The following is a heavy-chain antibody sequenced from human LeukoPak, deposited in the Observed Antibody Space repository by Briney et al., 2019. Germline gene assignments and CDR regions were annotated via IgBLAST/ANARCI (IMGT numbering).Heavy chain of an antibody. Sequence: PGGSLRLSCAASGFTFSSYGMSRVRQAPGKGLEWVSAISGSGGSTYYADSVKGRFTISRDNSKNTLYLQMNSLRAEDTAVYYCAKARYYGSGSYYTIFDYWGQGTLVTVSS. J-gene: IGHJ4*02. CDR3: AKARYYGSGSYYTIFDY. V-gene: IGHV3-23*01. CDR1: GFTFSSYG. CDR2: ISGSGGST. D-gene: IGHD3-10*01.